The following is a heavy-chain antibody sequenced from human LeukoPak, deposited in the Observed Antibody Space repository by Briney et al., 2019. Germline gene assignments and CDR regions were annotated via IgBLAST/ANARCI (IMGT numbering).Heavy chain of an antibody. J-gene: IGHJ4*02. CDR3: AKEGRSLQTY. CDR1: GFMFSSNW. CDR2: IKEDGTET. Sequence: GGSLRLSCAASGFMFSSNWMSWVCLAPGKGLEWVANIKEDGTETYYVDSVKGRFTISRENAKNSLYLQMNSLRVEDTAVYYCAKEGRSLQTYWGQGTLVTVSS. V-gene: IGHV3-7*03. D-gene: IGHD5-24*01.